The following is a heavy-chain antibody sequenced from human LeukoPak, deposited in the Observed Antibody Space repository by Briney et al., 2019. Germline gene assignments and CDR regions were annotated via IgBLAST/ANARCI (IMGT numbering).Heavy chain of an antibody. CDR3: ARAWTIFGVVIDY. V-gene: IGHV1-2*02. J-gene: IGHJ4*02. CDR1: GYTFTGYY. Sequence: GASVKVSCKASGYTFTGYYMHWVRQAPGQGLEWMGWINPNSGGTNYAQKFQGRVTMTRDTSISTAYMELSRLRSDDTAVYYCARAWTIFGVVIDYWGQGTLVTVSS. D-gene: IGHD3-3*01. CDR2: INPNSGGT.